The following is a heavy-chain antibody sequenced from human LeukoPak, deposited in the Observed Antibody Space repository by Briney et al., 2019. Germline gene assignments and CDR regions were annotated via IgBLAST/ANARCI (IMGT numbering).Heavy chain of an antibody. J-gene: IGHJ6*02. CDR1: GGSFSGYY. V-gene: IGHV4-34*01. CDR3: ARGLDDYYYYYGMDV. Sequence: SETLSLTCAVYGGSFSGYYWSWIRQPPGKGLEWIGEINHSGSTNYNPSLKSRVTISVDTSKNQFSLKLSSVTAADTAVYYCARGLDDYYYYYGMDVWGQGTTVTVSS. CDR2: INHSGST. D-gene: IGHD2-2*03.